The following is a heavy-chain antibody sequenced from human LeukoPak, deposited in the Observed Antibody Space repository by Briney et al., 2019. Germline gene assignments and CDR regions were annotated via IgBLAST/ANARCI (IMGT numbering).Heavy chain of an antibody. CDR2: ISGSAGTI. CDR1: GFTFSDFY. D-gene: IGHD7-27*01. Sequence: PGGSLRLSCAASGFTFSDFYMTWIRQAPGKGLEWVSYISGSAGTIYYADSVKGRFTISRDNAKNSLYLQMNSLRAEDTAMYYCAGSPPWGSTSFYYYYYMDVWGKGTTVTVSS. J-gene: IGHJ6*03. CDR3: AGSPPWGSTSFYYYYYMDV. V-gene: IGHV3-11*01.